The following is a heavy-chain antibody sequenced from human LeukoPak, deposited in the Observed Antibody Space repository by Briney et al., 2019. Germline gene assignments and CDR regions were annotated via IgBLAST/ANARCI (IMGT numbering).Heavy chain of an antibody. Sequence: ASVKVSCTASGYTFTAYHLHWVRQAPGHGLEWMGWINPNRGGTKYVQKFEGRVTMTRDTSISTAYMELSSLRSDDTAVYYCASGSAAYDSSGDSSLDYWGQGTLVTVSS. CDR2: INPNRGGT. J-gene: IGHJ4*02. V-gene: IGHV1-2*02. CDR1: GYTFTAYH. D-gene: IGHD3-22*01. CDR3: ASGSAAYDSSGDSSLDY.